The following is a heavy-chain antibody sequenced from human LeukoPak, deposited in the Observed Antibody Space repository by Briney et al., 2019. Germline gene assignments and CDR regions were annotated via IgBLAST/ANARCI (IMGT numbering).Heavy chain of an antibody. CDR3: TTDRDGWYYYYYYMDV. CDR2: IKSKTDGGTT. D-gene: IGHD5-24*01. CDR1: GFTFDDYA. J-gene: IGHJ6*03. V-gene: IGHV3-15*01. Sequence: GGSLRLSCAASGFTFDDYAMHWVRQAPGKGLEWVGRIKSKTDGGTTDYAAPVKGRFTISRDDSKNTLYLQMNSLKTEDTAVYYCTTDRDGWYYYYYYMDVWGKGTTVTISS.